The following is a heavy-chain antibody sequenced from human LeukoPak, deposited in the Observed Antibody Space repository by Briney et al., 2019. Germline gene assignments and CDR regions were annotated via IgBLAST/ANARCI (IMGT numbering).Heavy chain of an antibody. J-gene: IGHJ4*02. Sequence: KPSETLSLTCTVSGGSISSYYWSWIRQPPGKGLEWIGYIYYSGSTNYNPSLKSRVTISVDTSKNQFSLKLSSVTAADTAVYYCVRGTRSLVDYWGQGTLVTVSS. V-gene: IGHV4-59*01. CDR3: VRGTRSLVDY. D-gene: IGHD6-13*01. CDR1: GGSISSYY. CDR2: IYYSGST.